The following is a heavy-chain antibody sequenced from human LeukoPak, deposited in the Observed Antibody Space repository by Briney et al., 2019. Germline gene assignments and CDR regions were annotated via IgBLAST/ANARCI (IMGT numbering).Heavy chain of an antibody. V-gene: IGHV3-23*01. Sequence: GGSLRLSCAASGFTFSSYWMSWVRQAPGKGLEWVSAISGSGGSTYYADSVKGRFTISRDNSKNTLYLQMNSLRAEDTAVYYCAKNLGRYYDSSGYYFGYWGQGTLVTVSS. CDR3: AKNLGRYYDSSGYYFGY. CDR2: ISGSGGST. D-gene: IGHD3-22*01. CDR1: GFTFSSYW. J-gene: IGHJ4*02.